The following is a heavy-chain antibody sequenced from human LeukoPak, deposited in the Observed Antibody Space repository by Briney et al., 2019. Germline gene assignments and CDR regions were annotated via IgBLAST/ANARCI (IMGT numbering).Heavy chain of an antibody. CDR1: GGSISSSSYY. Sequence: ASETLSLTCTVSGGSISSSSYYWGWIRQPPGKGLEWIGSIYYSGSTYYNPSLKSRVTISVDTSKNQFSLKLSSVTAADTAVYYCARGIYGSGSYYNWGQGTLVTVSS. D-gene: IGHD3-10*01. CDR2: IYYSGST. J-gene: IGHJ4*02. CDR3: ARGIYGSGSYYN. V-gene: IGHV4-39*07.